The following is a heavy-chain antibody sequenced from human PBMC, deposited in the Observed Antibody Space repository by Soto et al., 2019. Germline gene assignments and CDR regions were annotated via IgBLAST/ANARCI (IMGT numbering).Heavy chain of an antibody. CDR3: RRPPTNYVAN. CDR1: GYSFSNYW. V-gene: IGHV5-51*01. CDR2: IKPGDSES. J-gene: IGHJ4*02. Sequence: PGESLKISCKASGYSFSNYWIVWVRQMPGKSLEWMAIIKPGDSESRYIPSSQRQSTISADKSISNADLQWNRLKASDPALCDCRRPPTNYVANWGQGALVTVSS. D-gene: IGHD4-4*01.